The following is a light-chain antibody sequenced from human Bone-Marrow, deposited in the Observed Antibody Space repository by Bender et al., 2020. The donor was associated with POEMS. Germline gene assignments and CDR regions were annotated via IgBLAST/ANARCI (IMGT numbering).Light chain of an antibody. CDR3: CSYAGSATYV. CDR2: EVT. CDR1: RSDVGGYNF. Sequence: QSALTQPRSVSGSLGQSVTISCTGSRSDVGGYNFVSWYQHHPGAAPKLLIYEVTKRPSGISVRFSASKSGDTASLTISGLQAEDEADYYCCSYAGSATYVFGTGTKVTVL. V-gene: IGLV2-11*01. J-gene: IGLJ1*01.